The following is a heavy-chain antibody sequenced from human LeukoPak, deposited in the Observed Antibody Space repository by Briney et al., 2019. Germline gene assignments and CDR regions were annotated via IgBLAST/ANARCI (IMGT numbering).Heavy chain of an antibody. Sequence: ASVKVSCKASGYTFTSYYMHWVRQARGQGLEWMGRINPSGGSTSYAQKFQGRVTMTRDTSTSTVYMELSSLRSEDTAVYYCARDPAYCSGGSCYSANYFDYWGQGTLVTVSS. CDR3: ARDPAYCSGGSCYSANYFDY. V-gene: IGHV1-46*01. J-gene: IGHJ4*02. CDR2: INPSGGST. CDR1: GYTFTSYY. D-gene: IGHD2-15*01.